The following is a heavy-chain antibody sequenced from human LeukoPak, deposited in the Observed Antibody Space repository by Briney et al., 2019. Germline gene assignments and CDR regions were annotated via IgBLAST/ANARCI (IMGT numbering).Heavy chain of an antibody. D-gene: IGHD3-22*01. V-gene: IGHV5-51*01. J-gene: IGHJ2*01. CDR1: GYSFTSFW. CDR2: LYPGESEP. CDR3: ARASYYDSSGYYYEGWYFDL. Sequence: GESLKISWKGSGYSFTSFWIGWVGPMPGKGLDWLGILYPGESEPRSRPSFQGQAPFSADKSITPAFLQWSSLKASDAAMYYCARASYYDSSGYYYEGWYFDLWGRGTLVTVSS.